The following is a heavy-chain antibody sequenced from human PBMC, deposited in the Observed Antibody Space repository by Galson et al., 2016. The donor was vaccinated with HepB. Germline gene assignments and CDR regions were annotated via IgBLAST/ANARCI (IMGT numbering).Heavy chain of an antibody. CDR2: IIPVPGPA. D-gene: IGHD2-15*01. J-gene: IGHJ5*02. Sequence: SVKVSCKAFGGVFSSYTVNWVRQAPGQGLEWMGGIIPVPGPANYAQKFQGRVTITADESTSTAYRELTRLRSSDTALYYCARQHVLLTDAERWDWFDPWGQGTLVTVSS. CDR1: GGVFSSYT. V-gene: IGHV1-69*13. CDR3: ARQHVLLTDAERWDWFDP.